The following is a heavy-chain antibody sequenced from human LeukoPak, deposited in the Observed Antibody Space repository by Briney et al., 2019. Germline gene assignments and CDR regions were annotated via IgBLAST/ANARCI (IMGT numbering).Heavy chain of an antibody. V-gene: IGHV4-39*01. CDR2: IYYTGTT. J-gene: IGHJ2*01. CDR1: GGSISNTNYY. Sequence: SETLSLTCTVSGGSISNTNYYWAWIRQPPGRGLEWIGSIYYTGTTFDNPSLKSRVTLSVDTSKNQFSLRLTSMTAADTGVYFCARHREIWPRYWFFDLWGRGTLVTVSS. CDR3: ARHREIWPRYWFFDL.